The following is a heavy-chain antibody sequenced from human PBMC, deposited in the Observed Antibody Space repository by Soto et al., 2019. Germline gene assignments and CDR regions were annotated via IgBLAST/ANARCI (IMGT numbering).Heavy chain of an antibody. CDR2: MYHSGST. CDR1: GGSISSGGYS. D-gene: IGHD2-2*01. J-gene: IGHJ4*02. V-gene: IGHV4-30-2*01. Sequence: SETLSLTCAVSGGSISSGGYSWSWIRQPPGKGLEWIGYMYHSGSTYYNPSLKSRVTISIDRSKNQFSLKLSSVIAADTAVYYCDRVPDYWGQRILVTVSS. CDR3: DRVPDY.